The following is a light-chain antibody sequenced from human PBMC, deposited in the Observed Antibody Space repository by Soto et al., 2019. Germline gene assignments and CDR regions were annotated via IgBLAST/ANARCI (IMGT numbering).Light chain of an antibody. J-gene: IGKJ4*01. CDR2: WAS. V-gene: IGKV4-1*01. CDR1: QSVLYSSNNKNY. CDR3: QQYYSTPLT. Sequence: DIVMTQSPDSLAESLGERATINCKSRQSVLYSSNNKNYLAWYQQKQGQPPKLLIYWASTRESGVPDRFSGSGAGTDFTLTITGLQAEDVAVYYCQQYYSTPLTFGGRTKVEIK.